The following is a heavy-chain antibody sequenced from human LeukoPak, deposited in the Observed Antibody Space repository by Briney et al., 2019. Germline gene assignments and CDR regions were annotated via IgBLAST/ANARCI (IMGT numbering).Heavy chain of an antibody. CDR2: ISAYNGNT. CDR3: VRGPSYIVVVSSSVTGFDH. J-gene: IGHJ5*02. Sequence: GASVTLSCKASGYTFTSYGISWVRQAPGQGLEWMGWISAYNGNTNHAQKLQGRYTMTTDTSTSTAYMELRSLRSDDTAVYYCVRGPSYIVVVSSSVTGFDHWGQGTLVTVSS. D-gene: IGHD2-2*01. V-gene: IGHV1-18*01. CDR1: GYTFTSYG.